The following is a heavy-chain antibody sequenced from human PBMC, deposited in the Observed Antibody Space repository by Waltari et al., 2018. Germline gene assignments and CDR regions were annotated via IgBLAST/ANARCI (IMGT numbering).Heavy chain of an antibody. CDR3: AKGMGTVVPENGLDI. CDR2: VSGSRNYI. J-gene: IGHJ3*02. Sequence: DVQLVESGGNLVKPGVSLKLSCAASAFTFSDYSMPWVRQAPGRGLEWVSSVSGSRNYIYYTESVRGRCTVSRDNAYNSLLLQLSRLSAVETAVYYCAKGMGTVVPENGLDIWGLGPMVTVFS. CDR1: AFTFSDYS. V-gene: IGHV3-21*01. D-gene: IGHD2-2*01.